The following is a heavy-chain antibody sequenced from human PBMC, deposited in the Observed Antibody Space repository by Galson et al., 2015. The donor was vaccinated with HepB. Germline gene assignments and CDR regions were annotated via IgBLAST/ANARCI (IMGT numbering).Heavy chain of an antibody. CDR3: ARDRDYRFDY. J-gene: IGHJ4*02. Sequence: QSGAEVKKPGASVRVSCKASGYTFTSNGISWVRQTPRQGLEWLGWISAYGGNTKYAQKYQGRITLTRDTSTSTAYVELRSLRSDDTAVYYCARDRDYRFDYWGQGTLGTVS. CDR1: GYTFTSNG. D-gene: IGHD4/OR15-4a*01. V-gene: IGHV1-18*04. CDR2: ISAYGGNT.